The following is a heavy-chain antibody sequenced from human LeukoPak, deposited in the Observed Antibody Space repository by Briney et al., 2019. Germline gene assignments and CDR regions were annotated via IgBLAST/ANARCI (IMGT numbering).Heavy chain of an antibody. Sequence: SETLSLTCAVYGGSFSGYYWSWIRQPPGKGLEWIGEINHSGSTNYNPSLKSRVTISVDTSKNQFSLKLSSVTAADTAAYYCARGDKQNYYYYYMDVWGKGTTVTVSS. J-gene: IGHJ6*03. D-gene: IGHD1/OR15-1a*01. V-gene: IGHV4-34*01. CDR1: GGSFSGYY. CDR3: ARGDKQNYYYYYMDV. CDR2: INHSGST.